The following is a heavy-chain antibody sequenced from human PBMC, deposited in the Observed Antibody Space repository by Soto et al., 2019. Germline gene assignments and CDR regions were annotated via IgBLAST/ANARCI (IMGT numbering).Heavy chain of an antibody. CDR2: INWNGGIT. V-gene: IGHV3-9*01. Sequence: GGSMRLSCEGFGFNFEDYAMHWIRQAPGKGLEWVSGINWNGGITGYADSVKGRFTVSRDNANNSLHLEMSSLKTEDAALYYCARGRGALTVVSNWFDPWGQGTLVTVSS. J-gene: IGHJ5*02. CDR3: ARGRGALTVVSNWFDP. CDR1: GFNFEDYA. D-gene: IGHD2-15*01.